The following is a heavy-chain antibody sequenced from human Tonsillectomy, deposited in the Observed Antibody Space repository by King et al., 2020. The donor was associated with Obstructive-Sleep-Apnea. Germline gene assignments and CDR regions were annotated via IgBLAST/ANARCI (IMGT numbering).Heavy chain of an antibody. D-gene: IGHD1-1*01. J-gene: IGHJ4*02. CDR2: IYYSVIT. V-gene: IGHV4-59*08. Sequence: VQLQESGPGLVRPSETLSLTCTVPCGSITNYYCGWIRQPPGKGLEWIGYIYYSVITDYKPALRGRVTISVYTSKNQLSLRGPYVTAADTAEYSCARWNEGFDYWGQGTLVTVSS. CDR1: CGSITNYY. CDR3: ARWNEGFDY.